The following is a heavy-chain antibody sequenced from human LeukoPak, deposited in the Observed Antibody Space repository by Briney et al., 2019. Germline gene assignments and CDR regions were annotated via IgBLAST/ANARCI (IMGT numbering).Heavy chain of an antibody. CDR2: INHTGST. D-gene: IGHD1-26*01. V-gene: IGHV4-34*01. CDR1: GESFTTFY. CDR3: ARASGSYWWFDS. J-gene: IGHJ5*01. Sequence: SETLSLTCAVYGESFTTFYWGWIRQTPGKGLEWIGEINHTGSTNYNPSLKSRVTISIDTSKNQFSLKLNSVTAADTAVYYCARASGSYWWFDSWGQGTLVTVSS.